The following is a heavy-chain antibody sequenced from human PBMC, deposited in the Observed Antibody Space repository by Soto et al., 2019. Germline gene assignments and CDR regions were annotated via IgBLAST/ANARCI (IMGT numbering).Heavy chain of an antibody. J-gene: IGHJ3*02. D-gene: IGHD4-17*01. Sequence: ETLSLTCTVSGGSISSYYWSWIRQPPGKGLEWIGYIYYSGTTNYNPSLKSRVTISVDTSKNQFSLKLSSVTAAGTAVYYCARSHDYGVFDIWGQGTMVTVSS. CDR2: IYYSGTT. CDR1: GGSISSYY. V-gene: IGHV4-59*08. CDR3: ARSHDYGVFDI.